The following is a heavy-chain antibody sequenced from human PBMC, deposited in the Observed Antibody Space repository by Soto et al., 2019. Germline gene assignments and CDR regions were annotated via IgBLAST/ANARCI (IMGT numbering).Heavy chain of an antibody. J-gene: IGHJ3*02. Sequence: VKVSCKAFGGTLSSYSFSLGRQAPGQGLEWMGGIIPIFGTANYAQKFQGRVTITADESTSTAYMELSSLRSEDTAVYYCAKTLSRIAVDPGAFDIWGQGTMVTVSS. CDR2: IIPIFGTA. CDR1: GGTLSSYS. D-gene: IGHD6-19*01. CDR3: AKTLSRIAVDPGAFDI. V-gene: IGHV1-69*13.